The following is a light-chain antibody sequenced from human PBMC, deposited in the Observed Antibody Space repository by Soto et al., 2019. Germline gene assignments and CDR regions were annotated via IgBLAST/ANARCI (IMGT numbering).Light chain of an antibody. CDR2: TSG. V-gene: IGKV1-39*01. CDR1: QRITTY. CDR3: QQPYSTPYT. Sequence: IQMTQSPSSLSASVGDRVTITCRASQRITTYLNWYQQKPGEAPKLLISTSGTLQRGVPSRFSGSGSGTDFTLTITALRPEDLATYFCQQPYSTPYTFGQGTKLEIK. J-gene: IGKJ2*01.